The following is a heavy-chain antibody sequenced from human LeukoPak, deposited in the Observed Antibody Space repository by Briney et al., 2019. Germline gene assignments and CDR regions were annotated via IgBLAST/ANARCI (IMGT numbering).Heavy chain of an antibody. CDR2: INPNSGGT. CDR1: GYTFTGYY. CDR3: VREVVYDSSGHYYYNY. D-gene: IGHD3-22*01. Sequence: GASVKVSCKASGYTFTGYYMHWVRQAPGQGLEWMGWINPNSGGTNYAQKFQGRFTMATDTSISTAYMELSRLRSDDTAVYYCVREVVYDSSGHYYYNYWSQGTLVSVSS. V-gene: IGHV1-2*02. J-gene: IGHJ4*02.